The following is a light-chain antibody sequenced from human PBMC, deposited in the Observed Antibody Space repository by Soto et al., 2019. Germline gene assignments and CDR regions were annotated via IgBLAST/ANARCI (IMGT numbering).Light chain of an antibody. J-gene: IGKJ5*01. Sequence: DIQMTQSPSSLSASVGDRVTITCRASQSISSYLNWYQQKPGKAPKLLIYAASSLQSGVPSRFSGSGSGTDFTLTISNLQPEDFATYYCQQSYSNPPITLGQGTRLEIK. V-gene: IGKV1-39*01. CDR1: QSISSY. CDR2: AAS. CDR3: QQSYSNPPIT.